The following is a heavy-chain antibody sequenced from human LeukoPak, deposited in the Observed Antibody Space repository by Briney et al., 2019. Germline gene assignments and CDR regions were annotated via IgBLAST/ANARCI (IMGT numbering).Heavy chain of an antibody. CDR2: INPNSGGT. V-gene: IGHV1-2*06. J-gene: IGHJ5*02. Sequence: GASVKVSCKASGYTFTGYYMHWVRQAPGQGLEWMGRINPNSGGTNYAQKLQGRVTMTTDTSTSTVYMELRSLRSDDTAVYYCARDQGPYYYDSSGSGFDPWGQGTLVTVSS. D-gene: IGHD3-22*01. CDR1: GYTFTGYY. CDR3: ARDQGPYYYDSSGSGFDP.